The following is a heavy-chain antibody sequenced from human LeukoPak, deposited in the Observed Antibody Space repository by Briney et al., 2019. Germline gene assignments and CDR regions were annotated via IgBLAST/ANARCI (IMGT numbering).Heavy chain of an antibody. CDR1: GYTFTSYG. V-gene: IGHV1-18*01. CDR2: ISAYNGNT. CDR3: ARVYGMDV. J-gene: IGHJ6*02. Sequence: GASVKVSCKASGYTFTSYGISWGRQAPGQGLEGMGWISAYNGNTNYAQKLQGRVTMTTDKSTSTAYMELRSMRSDDAAVYYCARVYGMDVWGQGATVTASS.